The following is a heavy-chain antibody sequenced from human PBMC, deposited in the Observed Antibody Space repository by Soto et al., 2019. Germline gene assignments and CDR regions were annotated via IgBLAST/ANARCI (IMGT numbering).Heavy chain of an antibody. CDR2: IIPIFGTA. CDR1: GGTFSSYA. Sequence: GASVKVSCKASGGTFSSYAISWVRQAPGQGLEWMGGIIPIFGTANYAQKFRGRVTITADESTSTAYMELSSLRSEDTAVYYCARDQTRPLGSNNWFDPWGQGTLVPVSS. V-gene: IGHV1-69*13. D-gene: IGHD4-4*01. CDR3: ARDQTRPLGSNNWFDP. J-gene: IGHJ5*02.